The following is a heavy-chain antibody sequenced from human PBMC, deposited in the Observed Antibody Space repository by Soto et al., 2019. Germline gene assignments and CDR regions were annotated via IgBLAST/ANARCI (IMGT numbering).Heavy chain of an antibody. V-gene: IGHV1-8*01. Sequence: ASVKVSCKASGYTFTSYDINWVRQATGQGLEWMGWMNPNSGNTGYAQKFQGRVTMTRNTSISTAYMELSSLRSEDTAVYYCARGLVRTRGYYYYYMDVWGKGTKVTVSS. CDR3: ARGLVRTRGYYYYYMDV. CDR1: GYTFTSYD. D-gene: IGHD2-2*01. J-gene: IGHJ6*03. CDR2: MNPNSGNT.